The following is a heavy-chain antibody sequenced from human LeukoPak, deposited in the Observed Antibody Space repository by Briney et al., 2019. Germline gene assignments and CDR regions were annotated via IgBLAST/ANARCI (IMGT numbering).Heavy chain of an antibody. CDR3: ATDLDYGDYD. D-gene: IGHD4-17*01. V-gene: IGHV1-69*04. Sequence: GSSVKVSCKASGGTFSSYAISWVRQAPGQGLEWMGRIIPILGIANYAQKFQGRVTMTEDTSTDTAYMELSSLRSEDTAVYYCATDLDYGDYDWGQGTLVTVSS. J-gene: IGHJ4*02. CDR1: GGTFSSYA. CDR2: IIPILGIA.